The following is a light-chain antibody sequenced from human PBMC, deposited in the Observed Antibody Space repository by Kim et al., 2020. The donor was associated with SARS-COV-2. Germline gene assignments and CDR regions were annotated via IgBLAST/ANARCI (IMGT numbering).Light chain of an antibody. CDR2: KVS. V-gene: IGKV1-5*03. J-gene: IGKJ1*01. Sequence: ASVGDRFTITCRASQSISAWLAWYQQKPGKVPKLLIYKVSNLESGVPSRFSGSGSGTEFTLTISSLQPDDFATYYCQQYDSYPRTFGQGTKVDIK. CDR1: QSISAW. CDR3: QQYDSYPRT.